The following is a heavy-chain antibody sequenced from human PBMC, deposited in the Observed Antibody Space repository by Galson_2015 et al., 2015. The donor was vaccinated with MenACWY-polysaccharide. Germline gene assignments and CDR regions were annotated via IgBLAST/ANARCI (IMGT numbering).Heavy chain of an antibody. D-gene: IGHD5-12*01. CDR2: ITGSGGRT. V-gene: IGHV3-23*01. J-gene: IGHJ4*02. Sequence: SLRLSCAASGFTFSNYAMVWVRQAPGKGLEWVSAITGSGGRTYYADSVKGRFTISRDNSKNTLSLQMNSLRAEDTAVYYCAKMVATIMDLTIAYWGQGILVTVSS. CDR3: AKMVATIMDLTIAY. CDR1: GFTFSNYA.